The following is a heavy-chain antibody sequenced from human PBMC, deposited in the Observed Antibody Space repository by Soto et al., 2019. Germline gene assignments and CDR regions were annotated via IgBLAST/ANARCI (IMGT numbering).Heavy chain of an antibody. Sequence: EVQLVESGGGLVQPGGSLRLSCAASGFTFSSYWMSWVREAPGKGLEWVANIKQDGSEKYYVDSVKGRFTISRDNAKNSLYLQMNSLRAEDTALYYCARDSSGYYYGALGYWGQGTLVTVSS. D-gene: IGHD3-22*01. CDR3: ARDSSGYYYGALGY. V-gene: IGHV3-7*01. J-gene: IGHJ4*02. CDR2: IKQDGSEK. CDR1: GFTFSSYW.